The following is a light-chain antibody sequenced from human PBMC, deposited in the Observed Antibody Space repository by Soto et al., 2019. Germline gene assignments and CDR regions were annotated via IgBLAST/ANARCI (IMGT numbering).Light chain of an antibody. Sequence: DIRMTQSPSTLSASVGDRVTIICRASQSINSWFAWYQQKGGKAPRLLISQASNLDSGVPPRFSGSGSGTEVNLTTSSLQLDDFETGYCQQYNSFSWTFGQGTRVDIK. CDR1: QSINSW. CDR3: QQYNSFSWT. CDR2: QAS. J-gene: IGKJ1*01. V-gene: IGKV1-5*03.